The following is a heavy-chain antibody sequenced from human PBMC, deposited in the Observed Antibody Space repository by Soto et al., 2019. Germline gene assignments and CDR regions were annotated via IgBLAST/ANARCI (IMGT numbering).Heavy chain of an antibody. CDR1: GYTFVDHA. J-gene: IGHJ5*02. CDR2: INPATGNT. Sequence: ASVKVSCKASGYTFVDHALHWVRQAPGQRLEWMGLINPATGNTKYSHKFQDRVTITRDTSTRTAYMELSSLRSEDTAVYFCTREGEVSENWFDPWGQGTLVTVFS. CDR3: TREGEVSENWFDP. V-gene: IGHV1-3*01.